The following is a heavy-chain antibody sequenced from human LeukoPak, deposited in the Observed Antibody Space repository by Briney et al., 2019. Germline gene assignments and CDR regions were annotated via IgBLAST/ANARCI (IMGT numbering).Heavy chain of an antibody. J-gene: IGHJ3*02. CDR1: GFSFSSYG. V-gene: IGHV3-15*01. D-gene: IGHD2-21*02. CDR3: TTEGDRHDAFDI. CDR2: IKSKTDGGTT. Sequence: GGSLRLSCAGSGFSFSSYGMHWVRQAPGKGLEWVGRIKSKTDGGTTDYAAPVKGRFTISRDDSKNTLYLQMNSLKTEDTAVYYCTTEGDRHDAFDIWGQGTMVTVSS.